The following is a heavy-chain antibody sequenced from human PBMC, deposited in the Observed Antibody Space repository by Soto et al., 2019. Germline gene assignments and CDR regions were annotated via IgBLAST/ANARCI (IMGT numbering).Heavy chain of an antibody. CDR2: ISSTASHI. D-gene: IGHD3-22*01. CDR3: ARENYDVSGYFLDF. V-gene: IGHV3-48*03. J-gene: IGHJ4*02. Sequence: LRLSCSASGFTFSNYEMSWVRQAPGKGLEWISYISSTASHIYYADSVKGRVTISRDNGKNSLYLQMNSLRVEDTAVYYCARENYDVSGYFLDFWGQGSLVTVSS. CDR1: GFTFSNYE.